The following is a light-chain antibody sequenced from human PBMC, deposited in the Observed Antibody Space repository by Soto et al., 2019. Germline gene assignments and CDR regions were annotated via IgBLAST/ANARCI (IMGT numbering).Light chain of an antibody. Sequence: EIQITQSPSSLSASVGDRVTITCQASQDISKNLIWYQQKAGEVPKLLIYSASSLQSGVPSRFSGSASGTDFTLSISNLQPEDVATYYCQQSFRPHITFGQGTRLEIK. J-gene: IGKJ5*01. V-gene: IGKV1-39*01. CDR2: SAS. CDR3: QQSFRPHIT. CDR1: QDISKN.